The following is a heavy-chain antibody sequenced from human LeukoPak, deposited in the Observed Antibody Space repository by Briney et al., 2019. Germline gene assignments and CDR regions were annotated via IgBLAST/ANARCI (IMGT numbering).Heavy chain of an antibody. Sequence: GGSLRLSCAASGFTFGSYSMTWVRQAPGKGLEWVANIKQDGSEKYYVDSVKGRFTISRDNAKNSLYLQMNSLRAEDTAVYYCARDSELVIDIWGQGTMVTVSS. CDR1: GFTFGSYS. J-gene: IGHJ3*02. V-gene: IGHV3-7*01. D-gene: IGHD1-26*01. CDR2: IKQDGSEK. CDR3: ARDSELVIDI.